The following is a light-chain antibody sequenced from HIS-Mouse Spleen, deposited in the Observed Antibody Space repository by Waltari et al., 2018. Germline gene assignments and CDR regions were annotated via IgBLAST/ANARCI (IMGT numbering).Light chain of an antibody. V-gene: IGKV1-9*01. J-gene: IGKJ1*01. CDR3: QQLNSYPPT. CDR1: QGISSY. CDR2: AAS. Sequence: DIQLTQSPSFLSASVGDRVNITCRASQGISSYLAWYQQKPGKAPKLLFYAASTLQSGVPSRFSGSGSGTEFTLTISSLQPEDFATYYCQQLNSYPPTFGQGTKVEIK.